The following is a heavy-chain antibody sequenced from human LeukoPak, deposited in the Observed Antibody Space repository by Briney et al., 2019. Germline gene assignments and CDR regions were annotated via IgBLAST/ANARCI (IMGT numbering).Heavy chain of an antibody. CDR2: IYHSGST. CDR3: ARDKGLAVARNWFDP. Sequence: SETLSLTCTVSGYSISSGYYWGWIRQPPGKGLEWIGNIYHSGSTYYNPSLKSRVTISVDTSKNQFSLKLSSVTAADTAVYYCARDKGLAVARNWFDPWGQGTLGTVSS. CDR1: GYSISSGYY. J-gene: IGHJ5*02. V-gene: IGHV4-38-2*02. D-gene: IGHD6-19*01.